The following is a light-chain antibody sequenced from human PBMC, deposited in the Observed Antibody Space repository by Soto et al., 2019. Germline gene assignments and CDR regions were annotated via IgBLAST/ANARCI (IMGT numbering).Light chain of an antibody. Sequence: EIVMTQSPATLSLSPGERATLSGMASQSISSSLAWYQQKPGQAPRLLIYDASNRATGIPARFSGSGSGTDFTLTISSLEPEDSAVYYCQQRSHWPPITFGGGTKVDIK. V-gene: IGKV3-11*01. CDR3: QQRSHWPPIT. CDR1: QSISSS. CDR2: DAS. J-gene: IGKJ4*01.